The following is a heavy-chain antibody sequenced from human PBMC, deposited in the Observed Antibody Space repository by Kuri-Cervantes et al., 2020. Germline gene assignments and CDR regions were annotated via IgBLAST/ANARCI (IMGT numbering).Heavy chain of an antibody. D-gene: IGHD3-22*01. V-gene: IGHV3-21*03. CDR3: ARDAEYDSSGYHHPWWFDP. Sequence: GESLKISCAASGFTFSSYSMNWVRQAPGKGLEWVSSISSSSSYIYYADSVKGRFTISRDNAKNSLYLQMNSLRAEDTAVYYCARDAEYDSSGYHHPWWFDPWGQGTLVTVSS. CDR2: ISSSSSYI. CDR1: GFTFSSYS. J-gene: IGHJ5*02.